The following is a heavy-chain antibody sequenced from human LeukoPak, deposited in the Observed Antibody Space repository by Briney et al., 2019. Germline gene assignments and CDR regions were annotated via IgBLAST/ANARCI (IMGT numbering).Heavy chain of an antibody. CDR1: GGSISSSTFY. D-gene: IGHD1-7*01. Sequence: SETLSLTCTVSGGSISSSTFYWGWIRQAPGKGLEWIGSIYSNGGTYYNPSLKSRVTISVDMSKNQFSLRLSSVTAADTAVYYCARRDLRELDYWGQGTLVTVSS. V-gene: IGHV4-39*01. CDR3: ARRDLRELDY. CDR2: IYSNGGT. J-gene: IGHJ4*02.